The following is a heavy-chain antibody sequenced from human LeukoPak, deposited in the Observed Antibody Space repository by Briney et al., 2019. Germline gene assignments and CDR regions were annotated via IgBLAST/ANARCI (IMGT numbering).Heavy chain of an antibody. CDR3: ARTRYSAFDI. V-gene: IGHV3-7*01. Sequence: PGGPLRLSCAASGFSFSSHWMTWVREAPGKGLEWVANMKHDGSEKFYVDSVNGRFTISRDSAKNSLSLQMNSLRAEDTAVYYCARTRYSAFDIWGQGTMVTVSS. CDR1: GFSFSSHW. J-gene: IGHJ3*02. D-gene: IGHD5-12*01. CDR2: MKHDGSEK.